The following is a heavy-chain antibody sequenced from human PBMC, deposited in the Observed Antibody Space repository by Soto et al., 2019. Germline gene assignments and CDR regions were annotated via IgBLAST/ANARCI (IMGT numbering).Heavy chain of an antibody. V-gene: IGHV4-39*01. J-gene: IGHJ6*01. Sequence: QLQLQESGPGLVKPSETLSLTCTVSGGSISSSSYYWGWIRQPPGKGLEWIGSIYYSGSTYYNPSLKSRVIISLDPAKTQFSLKLSSVTAADTAVYYCARHDSGIQLWEAYYYGMDVWGQGTTVTVSS. D-gene: IGHD5-18*01. CDR3: ARHDSGIQLWEAYYYGMDV. CDR1: GGSISSSSYY. CDR2: IYYSGST.